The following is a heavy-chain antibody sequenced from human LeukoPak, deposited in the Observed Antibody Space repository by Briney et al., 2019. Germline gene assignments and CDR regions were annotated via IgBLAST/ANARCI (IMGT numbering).Heavy chain of an antibody. CDR2: ISRSGGST. V-gene: IGHV3-23*01. J-gene: IGHJ4*02. CDR3: AKGRHPRGGKNEMATINGAFDY. CDR1: GFTFSSYA. D-gene: IGHD5-24*01. Sequence: GGSLRLSCAASGFTFSSYAMSWVRQAPGKGLEWVSAISRSGGSTYYADSVKGRFTISRDNSKNTLYLQMNSLRAEDTAVYYCAKGRHPRGGKNEMATINGAFDYWGQGTLVTVSS.